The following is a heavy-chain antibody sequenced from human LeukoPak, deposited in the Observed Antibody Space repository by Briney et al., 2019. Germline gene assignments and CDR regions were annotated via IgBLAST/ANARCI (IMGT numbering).Heavy chain of an antibody. CDR3: ARLDVVVPAAMRTFDY. V-gene: IGHV3-7*01. Sequence: GGSLRLSCAASGFTFSSYWMSWVRQAPGKGLGWVANIKQDGSEKYYVDSVKGRFTISRDNAKNSLYLQMNSLRAEDTAVYYCARLDVVVPAAMRTFDYWGQGTLVTVSS. CDR1: GFTFSSYW. CDR2: IKQDGSEK. D-gene: IGHD2-2*01. J-gene: IGHJ4*02.